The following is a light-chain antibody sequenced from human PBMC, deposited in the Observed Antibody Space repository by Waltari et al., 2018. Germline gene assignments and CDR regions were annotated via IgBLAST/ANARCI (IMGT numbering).Light chain of an antibody. CDR1: QSVLYSSNNKNY. Sequence: DIVMTQSPDSLAVSLGDRATINCKSSQSVLYSSNNKNYLTWYQQKPGQPPKLLIYWASTRESGVPDRFSGSASGTDFTLTISSLQAEDVAVYYCQQYYSAPYTFGQGTKLEIK. CDR3: QQYYSAPYT. CDR2: WAS. V-gene: IGKV4-1*01. J-gene: IGKJ2*01.